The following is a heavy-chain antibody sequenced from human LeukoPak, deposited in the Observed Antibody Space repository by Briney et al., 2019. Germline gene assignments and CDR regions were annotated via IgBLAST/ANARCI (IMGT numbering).Heavy chain of an antibody. Sequence: GASVKVSRKASGYTFTSYAMHWVRQAPGQRLEWMGWINAGNGNTKYSQKFQGRVTITRDTSASTAYMELSSLRSEDTAVYYCARVPPYCSSTSCYGGGPFDYWGQGTLVTVSS. CDR1: GYTFTSYA. CDR2: INAGNGNT. J-gene: IGHJ4*02. CDR3: ARVPPYCSSTSCYGGGPFDY. D-gene: IGHD2-2*01. V-gene: IGHV1-3*01.